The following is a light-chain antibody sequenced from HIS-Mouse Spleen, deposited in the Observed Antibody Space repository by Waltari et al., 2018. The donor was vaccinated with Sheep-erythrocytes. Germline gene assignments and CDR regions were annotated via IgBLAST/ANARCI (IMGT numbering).Light chain of an antibody. V-gene: IGLV2-11*01. Sequence: QSALTQPRSVSGSPGQSVTISCTGTSSDVGGYNYVSWYQQHPGKAPKLMIDDVSKRPSVVPDRCSGSKSGNTASLTISGLQAEDEADYYCCSYAGSYNHVFATGTKVTVL. CDR1: SSDVGGYNY. CDR3: CSYAGSYNHV. CDR2: DVS. J-gene: IGLJ1*01.